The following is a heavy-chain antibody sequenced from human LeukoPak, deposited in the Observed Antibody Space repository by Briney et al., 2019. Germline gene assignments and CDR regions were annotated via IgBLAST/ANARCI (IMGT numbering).Heavy chain of an antibody. V-gene: IGHV1-8*03. Sequence: ASVKVSCKASGYTFTSYDINWVRQATGQGLEWMRWMNPNSGNTGYAQKFQGRVTITRNTSISTAYMELSSLRSEDMAVYYCARSEVVTDSLVDWGQGTLVTVSS. J-gene: IGHJ4*02. D-gene: IGHD2-21*02. CDR2: MNPNSGNT. CDR3: ARSEVVTDSLVD. CDR1: GYTFTSYD.